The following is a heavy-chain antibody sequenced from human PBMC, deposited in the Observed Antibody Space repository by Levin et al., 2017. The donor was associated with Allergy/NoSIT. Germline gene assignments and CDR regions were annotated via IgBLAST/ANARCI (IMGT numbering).Heavy chain of an antibody. V-gene: IGHV1-2*02. CDR2: INPNNGGT. CDR1: GSTFTGYY. D-gene: IGHD2-2*01. CDR3: ARGACSGTSCYRDY. Sequence: GESLKISCQASGSTFTGYYMHWVRQAPGQGLEWMGWINPNNGGTNYAQKFQGRVTMTRDTSISTAYMELSRLRSDDTAVYYCARGACSGTSCYRDYWGQGTLVTVSS. J-gene: IGHJ4*02.